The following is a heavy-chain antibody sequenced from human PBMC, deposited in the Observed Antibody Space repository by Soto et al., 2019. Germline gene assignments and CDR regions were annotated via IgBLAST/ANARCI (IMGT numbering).Heavy chain of an antibody. CDR2: IFFSGNT. V-gene: IGHV4-31*03. CDR1: GGSILNGGHY. Sequence: TPSPPCPVSGGSILNGGHYWTWIRQNPGKGLEWIGRIFFSGNTHYNPARKSRLTFSLDTAKHQFYLKPTSVTAADTAIYSCARDNYGGMLDLWGPGTLVTVSS. J-gene: IGHJ5*02. D-gene: IGHD4-17*01. CDR3: ARDNYGGMLDL.